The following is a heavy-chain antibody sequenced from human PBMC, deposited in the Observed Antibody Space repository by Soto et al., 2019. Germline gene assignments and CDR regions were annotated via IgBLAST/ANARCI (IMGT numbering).Heavy chain of an antibody. CDR3: ARDQTVNGPTTFDY. CDR1: GFTFSSYA. V-gene: IGHV3-23*01. CDR2: ISGSLGST. Sequence: EVQLLESGGGLVQPGGSLRLSCVVSGFTFSSYAMSWVRQAPGKGLEWVSTISGSLGSTYYADSVQGRFTISRDNAKNTLYLQMDSLRAEDTAIYYCARDQTVNGPTTFDYCGQGTLVTVSS. J-gene: IGHJ4*02. D-gene: IGHD2-8*01.